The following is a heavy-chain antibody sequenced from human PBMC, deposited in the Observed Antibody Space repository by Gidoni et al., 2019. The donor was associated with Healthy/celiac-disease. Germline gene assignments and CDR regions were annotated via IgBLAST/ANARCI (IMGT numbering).Heavy chain of an antibody. J-gene: IGHJ3*02. Sequence: EVQLLESGGGLVQPGGSLRLSCAASGFTFSSYAMSWVRKAPGKGLEWVSAISVSGGSTYYADSVKGRFTIARDNSKNTLYLQMNSLRAEDTAVYYCAIVGAAFLDAFDIWGQGTMVTVSS. CDR1: GFTFSSYA. V-gene: IGHV3-23*01. CDR2: ISVSGGST. CDR3: AIVGAAFLDAFDI. D-gene: IGHD1-26*01.